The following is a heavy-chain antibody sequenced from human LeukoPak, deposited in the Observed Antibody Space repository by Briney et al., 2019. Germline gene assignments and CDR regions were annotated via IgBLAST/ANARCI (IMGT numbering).Heavy chain of an antibody. CDR3: ARGLMYGNFDI. Sequence: PSETLSLTCTVSGGSISSGDYYWSWIRQPPGKGLEWIGYIYYSGSTYYNPSLKSRVTISVDTSKNQFSLKLSSVTAADTAVYYCARGLMYGNFDIWGQGIMVTVSS. J-gene: IGHJ3*02. V-gene: IGHV4-30-4*01. D-gene: IGHD3-10*02. CDR2: IYYSGST. CDR1: GGSISSGDYY.